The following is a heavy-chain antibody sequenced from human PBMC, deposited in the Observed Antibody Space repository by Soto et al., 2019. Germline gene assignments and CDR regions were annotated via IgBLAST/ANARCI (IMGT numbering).Heavy chain of an antibody. CDR2: IKSKSDGGTT. D-gene: IGHD2-15*01. Sequence: AGGSLRLSCAASGFTFSDAWMSWARRVPGRGLTGVGRIKSKSDGGTTEYAAPVRGRFTISRDDSKNTLYLQMNSLKTEDTAVYYCTTDLWRIAVVVGSTGYFNPWGQGTQVTV. CDR3: TTDLWRIAVVVGSTGYFNP. CDR1: GFTFSDAW. V-gene: IGHV3-15*01. J-gene: IGHJ5*02.